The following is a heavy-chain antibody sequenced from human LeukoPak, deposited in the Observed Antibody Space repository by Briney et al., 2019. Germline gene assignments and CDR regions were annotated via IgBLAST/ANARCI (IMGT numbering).Heavy chain of an antibody. CDR3: ARDIGGAGY. Sequence: SETLSLTCTVSGGSISSSNYYWGWIRQPPGKGLEWIGSIYYSGSTYYSPSLKSRVTISVDTSKNQFSLKLNSVTAADTAVYYCARDIGGAGYWGQGTLVTVSS. D-gene: IGHD6-19*01. CDR2: IYYSGST. CDR1: GGSISSSNYY. V-gene: IGHV4-39*07. J-gene: IGHJ4*02.